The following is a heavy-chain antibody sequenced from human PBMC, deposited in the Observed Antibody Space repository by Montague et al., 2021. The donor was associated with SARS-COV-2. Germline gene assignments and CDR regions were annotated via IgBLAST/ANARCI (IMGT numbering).Heavy chain of an antibody. CDR3: ARVGRQQLVRLSGMDV. V-gene: IGHV4-39*07. CDR1: GGSISSSSYY. CDR2: IYCSGST. D-gene: IGHD6-13*01. Sequence: SETLSLTCTVSGGSISSSSYYWGWIRQPPGKGLEWIGSIYCSGSTYYNPSLKGRVTISVDTSKNQFSLKLSSVTAADTAVYYCARVGRQQLVRLSGMDVWGQGTTVTVSS. J-gene: IGHJ6*02.